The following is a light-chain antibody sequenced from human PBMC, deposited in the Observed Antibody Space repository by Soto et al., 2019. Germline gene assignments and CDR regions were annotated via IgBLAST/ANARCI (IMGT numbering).Light chain of an antibody. Sequence: DIQMTQSPSAMSASLGDRVTITCRASQGISNSLAWFQQKPGKVPKRLIYGASTLQSGAPSRFSGSASGAALTLTISSLQPEDFATYYCLQYNSYPFTFGGGTKVDIK. CDR2: GAS. V-gene: IGKV1-17*03. J-gene: IGKJ4*01. CDR1: QGISNS. CDR3: LQYNSYPFT.